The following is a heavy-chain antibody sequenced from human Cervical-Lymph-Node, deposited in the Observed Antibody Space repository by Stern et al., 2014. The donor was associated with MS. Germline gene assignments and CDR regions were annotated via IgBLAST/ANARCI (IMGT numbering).Heavy chain of an antibody. J-gene: IGHJ4*01. Sequence: VQLVESGAEARAPGASMKVSCKASGYIFTDYYLHWVRQAPGQGLEWLGWINPNSGGTNYAQNFQGRVPMTRDTSISTAYMELRWLGSADTAVYYCARGSGTAYDLRGDYWGQGTLVTVSS. CDR2: INPNSGGT. CDR3: ARGSGTAYDLRGDY. CDR1: GYIFTDYY. D-gene: IGHD3-3*01. V-gene: IGHV1-2*02.